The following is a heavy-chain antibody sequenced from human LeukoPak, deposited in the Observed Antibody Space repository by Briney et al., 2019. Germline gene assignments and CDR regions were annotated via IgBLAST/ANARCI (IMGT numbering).Heavy chain of an antibody. J-gene: IGHJ3*01. V-gene: IGHV3-23*01. Sequence: GGSLRLSCAASGFTFSSYAMSWVRQAPGKGLEWVSLINEDGGSTYSADSVKGRFTISRDNSKNTLYLQMNSLRAEDTAIYYCAKERWTTTAFDVWGHGTLVTVSS. CDR2: INEDGGST. D-gene: IGHD3/OR15-3a*01. CDR1: GFTFSSYA. CDR3: AKERWTTTAFDV.